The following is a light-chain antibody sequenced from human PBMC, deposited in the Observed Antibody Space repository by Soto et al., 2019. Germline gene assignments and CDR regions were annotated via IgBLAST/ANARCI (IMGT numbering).Light chain of an antibody. Sequence: EILLTQSPGTLSLAPGERYPLCRLASQRFRGLLAWYQQKPGQAARLLIYDAYNRATGIPPRFSGSGSGTDFTLTISSLEPEDSAVYYCQQRHMWPITFGQGTRLEIK. CDR2: DAY. V-gene: IGKV3-11*01. CDR3: QQRHMWPIT. J-gene: IGKJ5*01. CDR1: QRFRGL.